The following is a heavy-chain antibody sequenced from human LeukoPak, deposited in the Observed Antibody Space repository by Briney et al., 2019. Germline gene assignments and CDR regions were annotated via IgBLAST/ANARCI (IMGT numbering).Heavy chain of an antibody. J-gene: IGHJ4*02. CDR3: ASPRGTYIDY. CDR2: IFHTGST. Sequence: SETLSLTCAVSGYSISTGYYWGWIRQSPGQGLEWIGSIFHTGSTSYNPSFKRRATLSVDTSKNEFSLKLTSVNATDTAIYYCASPRGTYIDYWRQGILVTVSS. D-gene: IGHD3-16*01. CDR1: GYSISTGYY. V-gene: IGHV4-38-2*01.